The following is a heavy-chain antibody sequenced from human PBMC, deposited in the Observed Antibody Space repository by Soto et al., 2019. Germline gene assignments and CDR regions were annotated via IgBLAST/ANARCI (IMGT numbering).Heavy chain of an antibody. CDR2: IYSGGST. J-gene: IGHJ4*02. D-gene: IGHD3-10*01. CDR3: ARVDDTVLWFGEFDY. CDR1: GFTVSSNY. Sequence: GESLKISCAASGFTVSSNYMSWVRQAPGKGLEWVSVIYSGGSTYYADSVKGRFTISRDNSKNTLYLQMNSLRAEDTAVYYCARVDDTVLWFGEFDYWGQGTLVTVSS. V-gene: IGHV3-66*01.